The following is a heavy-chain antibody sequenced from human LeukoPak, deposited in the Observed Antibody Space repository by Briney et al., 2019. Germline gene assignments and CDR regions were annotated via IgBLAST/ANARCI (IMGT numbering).Heavy chain of an antibody. CDR1: GGSFSGYY. V-gene: IGHV4-34*01. D-gene: IGHD3-3*01. J-gene: IGHJ3*02. CDR2: INHSGST. Sequence: PSETLSLTCAVYGGSFSGYYWSWIRQPPGKGLEWIGEINHSGSTNYNPSLKSRVTISVDTSKNQFSLKLSSVTAADTAVYYCARDFSRVLDAFDIWGQGTMVTVSS. CDR3: ARDFSRVLDAFDI.